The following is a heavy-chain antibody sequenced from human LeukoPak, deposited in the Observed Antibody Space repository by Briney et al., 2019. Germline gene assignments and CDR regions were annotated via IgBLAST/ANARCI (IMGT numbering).Heavy chain of an antibody. Sequence: PGGSLRLSCAATGFTFSNYWMSWVRQAPGKGLEWVANVKYDGSEKYYVDSVKGRFTISRDNAKNSLYLQLSSLRVEDTAAYYCARREATGCLSFGYWGQGTLVTVSP. V-gene: IGHV3-7*05. CDR3: ARREATGCLSFGY. D-gene: IGHD6-19*01. J-gene: IGHJ4*02. CDR1: GFTFSNYW. CDR2: VKYDGSEK.